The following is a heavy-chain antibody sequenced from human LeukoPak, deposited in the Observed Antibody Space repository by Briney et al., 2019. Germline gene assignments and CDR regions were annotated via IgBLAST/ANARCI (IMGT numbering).Heavy chain of an antibody. D-gene: IGHD6-19*01. V-gene: IGHV3-74*01. J-gene: IGHJ4*02. CDR1: GFTFSSYW. CDR3: ASDSTSGWYSNRPDF. Sequence: PGGSLRLSCAASGFTFSSYWMHCVRQAPGKGLVWVSRINGDGSSTNYADSVKGRFTISRDNAKNTLYLPMNSLRAEDTAVYYCASDSTSGWYSNRPDFWGQGTLVTVS. CDR2: INGDGSST.